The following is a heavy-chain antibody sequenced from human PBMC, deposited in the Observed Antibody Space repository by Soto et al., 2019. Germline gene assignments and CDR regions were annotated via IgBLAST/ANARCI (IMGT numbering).Heavy chain of an antibody. D-gene: IGHD2-2*01. CDR2: IYYSGST. J-gene: IGHJ5*02. CDR1: GDSISSSSYY. CDR3: ARQISIVVPAALSGRVYWFDP. Sequence: SETLSITFTVCGDSISSSSYYWGWIRQPPGKGLEWIGSIYYSGSTYYNPSLKSRVTISVDTSKNQFSLKLSSVAAADTAVYYCARQISIVVPAALSGRVYWFDPWGQGTLVTVSS. V-gene: IGHV4-39*01.